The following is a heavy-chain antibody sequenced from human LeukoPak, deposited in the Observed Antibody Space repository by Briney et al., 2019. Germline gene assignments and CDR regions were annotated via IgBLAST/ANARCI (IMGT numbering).Heavy chain of an antibody. CDR2: INRDGSDT. D-gene: IGHD1-1*01. V-gene: IGHV3-74*01. CDR3: ARELASGY. CDR1: GFTFSSYW. Sequence: HPGGSLRLSCAASGFTFSSYWMHWVRQAPGKGLVWVSRINRDGSDTNYADSVKGRFTISRDNAKGTLYLQMNSLRAEDTATYYCARELASGYWGQGTLVTVSS. J-gene: IGHJ4*02.